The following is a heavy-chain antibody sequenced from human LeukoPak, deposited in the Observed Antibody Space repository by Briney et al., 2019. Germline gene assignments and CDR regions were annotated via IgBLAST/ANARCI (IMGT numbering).Heavy chain of an antibody. J-gene: IGHJ4*02. Sequence: ASVKVSCKASGYTFTSYGISWVRQAPGQGLKWMGWISAYNGNTNYAQKLQGRVTMTTDTSTSTAYMELRSLRSDDTAVYYCARDGRVYYYDSSGYYALSYWDQGTLVTVSS. D-gene: IGHD3-22*01. CDR2: ISAYNGNT. CDR1: GYTFTSYG. CDR3: ARDGRVYYYDSSGYYALSY. V-gene: IGHV1-18*01.